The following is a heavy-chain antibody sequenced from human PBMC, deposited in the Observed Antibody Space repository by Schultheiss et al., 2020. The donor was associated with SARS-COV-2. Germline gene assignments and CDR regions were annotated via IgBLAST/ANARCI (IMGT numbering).Heavy chain of an antibody. V-gene: IGHV3-33*08. CDR1: GFTFRRYS. CDR2: ISYDGSNK. J-gene: IGHJ4*02. Sequence: GESLKISCAASGFTFRRYSMHWVRQAPGKGLEWVAVISYDGSNKYYADSVKGRFTISRDNSKNTLYLQMNSLRAEDTAVYYCVQLRSFDYGAREPWSPSPQ. D-gene: IGHD2-2*01. CDR3: VQLRSFD.